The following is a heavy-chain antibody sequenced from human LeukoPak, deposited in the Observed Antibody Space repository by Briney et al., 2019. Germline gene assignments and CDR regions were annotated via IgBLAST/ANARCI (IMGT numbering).Heavy chain of an antibody. V-gene: IGHV3-30-3*01. Sequence: GGSLRLSCAASGFTFSSYAMHWVRQAPGKGLEWVAVISYDGSNKYYADSVKGRFTISRDNSKNTLYLQMNSLRAEDTAVYYCARDSHITMMVVVINSGAFDIWGQGTMVTVSS. J-gene: IGHJ3*02. CDR1: GFTFSSYA. CDR3: ARDSHITMMVVVINSGAFDI. CDR2: ISYDGSNK. D-gene: IGHD3-22*01.